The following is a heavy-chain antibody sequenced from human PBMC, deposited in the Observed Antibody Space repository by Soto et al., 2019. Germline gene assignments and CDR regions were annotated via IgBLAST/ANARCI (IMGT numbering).Heavy chain of an antibody. J-gene: IGHJ4*02. D-gene: IGHD3-22*01. V-gene: IGHV3-23*01. Sequence: GGSLRLSCAASGFICSSYDMSWVRQAPGKGLEWVSTILVDGRTFYVDSVKGRFTISRDSSQNTVYLQMNSLRAEDTAVYYCAKDPRSSYYYDSAFGYWGQGTLVTSPQ. CDR2: ILVDGRT. CDR3: AKDPRSSYYYDSAFGY. CDR1: GFICSSYD.